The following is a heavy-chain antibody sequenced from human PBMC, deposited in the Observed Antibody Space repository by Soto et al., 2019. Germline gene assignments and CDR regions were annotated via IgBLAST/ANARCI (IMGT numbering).Heavy chain of an antibody. CDR2: ISYDGSNK. J-gene: IGHJ4*02. D-gene: IGHD3-22*01. Sequence: QVQLVESGGGVVQPGRSLSLSCAASGFTFSSYAMHWVRQAPGKGLEWVAVISYDGSNKYYADYVKGRFTFSRDNSKNTLYLQRNSVRDEDTAVYYWARDPLYDSSGYYLYYFDYWGQGTLVTVSS. V-gene: IGHV3-30-3*01. CDR3: ARDPLYDSSGYYLYYFDY. CDR1: GFTFSSYA.